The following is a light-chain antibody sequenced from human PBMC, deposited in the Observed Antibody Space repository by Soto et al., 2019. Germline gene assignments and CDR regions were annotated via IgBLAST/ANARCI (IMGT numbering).Light chain of an antibody. J-gene: IGKJ5*01. V-gene: IGKV1-5*03. CDR3: QQYNSYPIT. Sequence: DIQMTQSPSTLSASVGDRVTITCRASQSVSNWLAWYQQKPGKAPKLLIYKASSLESGVPSRFSGSGSGTEFTLTISSLQPDDFATYYYQQYNSYPITFGQGTRLEIK. CDR2: KAS. CDR1: QSVSNW.